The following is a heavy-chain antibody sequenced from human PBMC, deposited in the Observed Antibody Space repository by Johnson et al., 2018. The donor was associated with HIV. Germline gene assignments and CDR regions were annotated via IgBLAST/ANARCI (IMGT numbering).Heavy chain of an antibody. V-gene: IGHV3-30*04. D-gene: IGHD3-10*01. CDR2: ISYDGGNK. J-gene: IGHJ3*02. CDR1: GFTFSSYA. Sequence: QVQLVESGGGVVQPGRSLRLSCAASGFTFSSYAMHWVRQAPGKGLEWVAIISYDGGNKYYVDSVKGRFTISRDSSKNTLYLQMNSLRPEDTAVYYCAREGGVTMVDGFDIWGQGTMVTVSS. CDR3: AREGGVTMVDGFDI.